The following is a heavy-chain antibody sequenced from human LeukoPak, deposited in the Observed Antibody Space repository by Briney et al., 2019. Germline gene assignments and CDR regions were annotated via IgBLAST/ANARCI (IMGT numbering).Heavy chain of an antibody. CDR2: INPNSGGT. CDR1: GYTFADYY. Sequence: ASVKVSCKASGYTFADYYIHWVRQAPGQGLEWLGWINPNSGGTHYAQKFQDRVIMTRDTSIRTAYMEVSRLGSDGTAEYYCATMGATNFDHWDQGTLVTVSS. V-gene: IGHV1-2*02. D-gene: IGHD1-26*01. J-gene: IGHJ4*02. CDR3: ATMGATNFDH.